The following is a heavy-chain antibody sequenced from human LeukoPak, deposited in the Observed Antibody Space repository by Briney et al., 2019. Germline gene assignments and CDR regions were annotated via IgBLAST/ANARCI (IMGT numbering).Heavy chain of an antibody. V-gene: IGHV1-2*02. Sequence: GASVKVSCKASGYISSDYYLHWVRQAPGQGPELLGWINPNTGVTKSAQTFQGRVAMTRDTSINTAYMEMTSLTFDDTAVYYCARPLEVHSAPLKYWGQGTLVTVSS. CDR2: INPNTGVT. CDR1: GYISSDYY. J-gene: IGHJ4*02. CDR3: ARPLEVHSAPLKY. D-gene: IGHD2/OR15-2a*01.